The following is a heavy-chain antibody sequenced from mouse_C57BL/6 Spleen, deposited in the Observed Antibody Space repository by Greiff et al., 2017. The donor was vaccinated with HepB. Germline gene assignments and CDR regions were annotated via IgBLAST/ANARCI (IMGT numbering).Heavy chain of an antibody. CDR2: IDPSDSET. CDR3: AREGAQEGFAY. D-gene: IGHD3-2*02. Sequence: QVQLKQPGAELVRPGSSVKLSCKASGYTFTSYWMHWVKQRPIQGLEWIGNIDPSDSETHYNQKFKDKATLTVDKSSSTAYMQLSSLTSEDSAVYYCAREGAQEGFAYWGQGTLVTVSA. CDR1: GYTFTSYW. V-gene: IGHV1-52*01. J-gene: IGHJ3*01.